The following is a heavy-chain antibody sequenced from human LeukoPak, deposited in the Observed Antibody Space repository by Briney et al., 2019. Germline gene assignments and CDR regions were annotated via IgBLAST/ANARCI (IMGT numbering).Heavy chain of an antibody. CDR1: GYTFTSYD. J-gene: IGHJ4*02. V-gene: IGHV1-8*01. D-gene: IGHD1-26*01. Sequence: GASVKVSCKASGYTFTSYDINWVRQATGQGLEWMGWMNPNSGNTDYAQKFQGRVTITRNTSISTAYMELSSLRSEDTAVYYCARGRRGIRTLGYWGQGTLVTVSS. CDR2: MNPNSGNT. CDR3: ARGRRGIRTLGY.